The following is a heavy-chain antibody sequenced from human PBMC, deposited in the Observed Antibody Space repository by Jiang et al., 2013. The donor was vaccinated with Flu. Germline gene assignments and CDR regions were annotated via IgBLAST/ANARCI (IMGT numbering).Heavy chain of an antibody. CDR2: IRSKAYGGTT. Sequence: VQLLESGGGLVQPGRSLRLSCTASGFTFGDYAMSWVRQAPGKGLEWVGFIRSKAYGGTTEYAASVKGRFTISRDDSKSIAYLQMNSLKTEDTAVYYCTTMSVYWGQGTLVTVSS. CDR3: TTMSVY. CDR1: GFTFGDYA. J-gene: IGHJ4*02. V-gene: IGHV3-49*04. D-gene: IGHD3-3*01.